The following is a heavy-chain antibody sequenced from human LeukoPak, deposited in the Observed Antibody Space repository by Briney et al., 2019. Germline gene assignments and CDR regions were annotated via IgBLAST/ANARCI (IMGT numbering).Heavy chain of an antibody. CDR2: IHYSGST. J-gene: IGHJ4*02. V-gene: IGHV4-31*03. D-gene: IGHD5-12*01. Sequence: SETLSLTCSVSGGSISSGDYYWSWIRQHPGKSLEWIGYIHYSGSTYYNPSLKSRVSISVSTSKNRFSLQLSSVTAADTAVYYCARVIGYDQLDYWGQGTLVTVSS. CDR3: ARVIGYDQLDY. CDR1: GGSISSGDYY.